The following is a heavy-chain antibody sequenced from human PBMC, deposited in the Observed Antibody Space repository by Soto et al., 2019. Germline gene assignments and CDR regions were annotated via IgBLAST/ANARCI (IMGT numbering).Heavy chain of an antibody. CDR3: ARGGGYDFWSGYYVFDY. Sequence: QVQLQESGPGLVKPSETLSLTCTVSGASISSNYWSWIRQPPGKGLEWIGHMYYSGNTNYNPSLKSRVSISVETSPNKFSLKLSSVTAADTAVYYCARGGGYDFWSGYYVFDYWGQGILVTVFS. J-gene: IGHJ4*02. V-gene: IGHV4-59*01. CDR2: MYYSGNT. D-gene: IGHD3-3*01. CDR1: GASISSNY.